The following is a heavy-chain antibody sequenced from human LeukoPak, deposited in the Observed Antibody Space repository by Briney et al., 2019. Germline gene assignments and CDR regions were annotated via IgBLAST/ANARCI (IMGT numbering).Heavy chain of an antibody. CDR2: ISSSGSYI. J-gene: IGHJ3*02. CDR3: ARSLIADGAFDI. Sequence: PGGSLRLSCAASGFTFTSYTMNWDRQAPGKGLEWVSDISSSGSYIDYADSVKGRFTISRDNAKNSLFLQMNSLRAEDTAVYYCARSLIADGAFDIWGQGTMVTVSS. V-gene: IGHV3-21*01. CDR1: GFTFTSYT. D-gene: IGHD2-21*01.